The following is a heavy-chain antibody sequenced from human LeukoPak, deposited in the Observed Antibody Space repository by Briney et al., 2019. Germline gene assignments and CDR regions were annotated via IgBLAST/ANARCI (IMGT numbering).Heavy chain of an antibody. V-gene: IGHV1-2*02. CDR3: ARGAYTYYYDSSLEGFDY. Sequence: ASVTVSCKASGYTFTGYYMHWVRQAPGQGLEWMGWINPNSGGTNYAQKFQGRVTMTRDTSISTAYMELSRLRSDDTAVYYCARGAYTYYYDSSLEGFDYWGQGTLVTVSS. D-gene: IGHD3-22*01. CDR1: GYTFTGYY. J-gene: IGHJ4*02. CDR2: INPNSGGT.